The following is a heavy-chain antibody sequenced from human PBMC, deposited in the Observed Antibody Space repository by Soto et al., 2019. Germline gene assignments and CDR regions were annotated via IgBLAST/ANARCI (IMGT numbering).Heavy chain of an antibody. CDR1: GFTFSSYA. V-gene: IGHV3-30-3*01. Sequence: GGSLRLSCAASGFTFSSYAMHWVRQAPGKGLEWVAVISYDGSNKYYADSVKGRFTISRDNSKNTLYLQMNSLRAEDTAVYYCARVGSSWHYYFDYWGQGTLVTVSS. CDR3: ARVGSSWHYYFDY. D-gene: IGHD6-13*01. J-gene: IGHJ4*02. CDR2: ISYDGSNK.